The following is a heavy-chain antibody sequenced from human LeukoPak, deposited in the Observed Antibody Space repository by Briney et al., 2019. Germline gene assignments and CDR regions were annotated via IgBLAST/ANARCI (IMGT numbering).Heavy chain of an antibody. Sequence: GGSLRLSCAASGFIFSSSEINWVRQAPGTGLEWISYISSTSNTIYYADSVKGRFTISRDNAKNSLYLQMNSLRAEDTAVYYCARELVEIAAVYFDSWGQGTLVTVSS. D-gene: IGHD5-24*01. V-gene: IGHV3-48*03. J-gene: IGHJ4*02. CDR2: ISSTSNTI. CDR1: GFIFSSSE. CDR3: ARELVEIAAVYFDS.